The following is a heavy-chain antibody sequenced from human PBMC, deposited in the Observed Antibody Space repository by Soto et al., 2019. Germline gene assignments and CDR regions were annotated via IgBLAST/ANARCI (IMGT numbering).Heavy chain of an antibody. CDR2: ISGGGGST. CDR1: GFTFNNYA. V-gene: IGHV3-23*01. Sequence: SGGSLRLSCAASGFTFNNYAMNWVRQAPGKGLEWVSLISGGGGSTYYADSVKGRFTISRDNSKNTMYLQMNSLRVEDTAVYYCARDGEGFWGQGTLVTVSS. D-gene: IGHD2-21*01. J-gene: IGHJ4*02. CDR3: ARDGEGF.